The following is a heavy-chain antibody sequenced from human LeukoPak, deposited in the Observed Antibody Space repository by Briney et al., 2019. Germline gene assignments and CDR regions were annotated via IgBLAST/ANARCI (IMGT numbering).Heavy chain of an antibody. CDR3: ARALAGVRGPPVRVDAFDI. D-gene: IGHD3-10*01. J-gene: IGHJ3*02. CDR1: GYTFTGYY. Sequence: ASVKVSCKASGYTFTGYYMHWVRQAPGQGLEWMGWINPNSGGTNYAQKFQGRVTMTRDTSISTAYMELSRLRSDDTAVYYCARALAGVRGPPVRVDAFDIWGQGTMVTVSS. CDR2: INPNSGGT. V-gene: IGHV1-2*02.